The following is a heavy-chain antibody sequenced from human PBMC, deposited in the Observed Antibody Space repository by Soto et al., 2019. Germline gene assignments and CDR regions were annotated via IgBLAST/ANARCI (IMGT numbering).Heavy chain of an antibody. Sequence: GGSLRLSCAASGFTFSSYSMNWVRQAPGKGLEWVSYISSSSSTIYYADSVKGRFTISRDNAKNSLYLQMNSLRAEDTAVYYCARDPRHGGRPDNIHWGQGTLVTVSS. CDR3: ARDPRHGGRPDNIH. CDR2: ISSSSSTI. CDR1: GFTFSSYS. J-gene: IGHJ4*02. D-gene: IGHD1-1*01. V-gene: IGHV3-48*01.